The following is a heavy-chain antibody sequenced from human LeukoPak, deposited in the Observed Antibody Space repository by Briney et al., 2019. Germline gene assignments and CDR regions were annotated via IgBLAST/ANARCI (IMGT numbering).Heavy chain of an antibody. V-gene: IGHV3-30*02. CDR2: IRYDGTNK. D-gene: IGHD6-19*01. CDR3: AKDLTVYSSGSSFDY. CDR1: AFTFSTYA. J-gene: IGHJ4*02. Sequence: PGGSLRLSCAASAFTFSTYAMHWVRQAPGKGLEWVAFIRYDGTNKYYADSVKGRFTISRDNSKNTLYLQMNSLRAEDTAVYYCAKDLTVYSSGSSFDYWGQGTLVTVSS.